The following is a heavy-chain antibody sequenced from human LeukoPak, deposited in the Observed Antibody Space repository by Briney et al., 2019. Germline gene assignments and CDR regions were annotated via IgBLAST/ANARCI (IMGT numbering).Heavy chain of an antibody. CDR3: ARDPGDNNWYNFDS. CDR1: GGPFSGHH. V-gene: IGHV4-59*11. J-gene: IGHJ4*02. CDR2: IHGSGST. D-gene: IGHD1-1*01. Sequence: SETLSLTCTVSGGPFSGHHWNWIRQPPGKGLEYVANIHGSGSTNYNPSLQSRVTISLDTSKKQFSLNLRSVTAADMAVYYCARDPGDNNWYNFDSWGQGTLVTVSS.